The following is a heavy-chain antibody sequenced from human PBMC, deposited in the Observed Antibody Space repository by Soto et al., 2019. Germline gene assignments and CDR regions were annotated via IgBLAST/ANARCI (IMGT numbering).Heavy chain of an antibody. V-gene: IGHV3-9*01. Sequence: SLRLSCAASGFTFDDYAMHWVRQAPGKGLEWVSGISWNSGSIGYADSVKGRFTIARDNAKNSLYLQMNSLRAEDTALYYCAKDIAQWFWELLLDYLGQETLVTVSS. J-gene: IGHJ4*02. CDR1: GFTFDDYA. CDR2: ISWNSGSI. D-gene: IGHD3-10*01. CDR3: AKDIAQWFWELLLDY.